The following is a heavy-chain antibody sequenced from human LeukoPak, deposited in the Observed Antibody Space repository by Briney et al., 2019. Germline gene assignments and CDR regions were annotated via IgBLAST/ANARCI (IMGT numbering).Heavy chain of an antibody. CDR1: GYSISSGYY. CDR3: ARDGAGSATPYYMDV. CDR2: IYQSGST. J-gene: IGHJ6*03. V-gene: IGHV4-38-2*02. Sequence: PSETLSLTCAVSGYSISSGYYWGRIRQPPGKGLEWIGSIYQSGSTYYNPSLKSRVTISVDTSKNQFSLKLSSVTAADTAVYYCARDGAGSATPYYMDVWGKGTTVTVSS. D-gene: IGHD3-10*01.